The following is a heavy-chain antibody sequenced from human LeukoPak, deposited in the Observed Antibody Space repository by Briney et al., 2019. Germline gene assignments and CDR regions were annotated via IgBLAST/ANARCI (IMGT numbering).Heavy chain of an antibody. D-gene: IGHD1-1*01. CDR2: TDSGGNT. J-gene: IGHJ4*02. CDR3: GTTTLPATWNY. Sequence: GGSLRLSCAASGFTVTSVYMSWVRQAPGMGLEWVSGTDSGGNTRYADPVKGRFTVSRDYSENTLYLQMNSLRVEDTALYYCGTTTLPATWNYWGQGTLVTVSS. CDR1: GFTVTSVY. V-gene: IGHV3-53*01.